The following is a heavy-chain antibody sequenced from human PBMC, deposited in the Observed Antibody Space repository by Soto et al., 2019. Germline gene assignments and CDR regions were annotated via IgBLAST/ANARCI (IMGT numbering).Heavy chain of an antibody. CDR3: ARRRVVPAATSYYYGMDG. Sequence: ESLKISCKGSGYSFTSYWIGWVRQMPGKGLEWMGIIYPGDSDTRYSPSFQGQVTISADKSISTAYLQWSSLKASDTAMYYCARRRVVPAATSYYYGMDGWGQGTTVTVYS. CDR2: IYPGDSDT. J-gene: IGHJ6*02. D-gene: IGHD2-2*01. CDR1: GYSFTSYW. V-gene: IGHV5-51*01.